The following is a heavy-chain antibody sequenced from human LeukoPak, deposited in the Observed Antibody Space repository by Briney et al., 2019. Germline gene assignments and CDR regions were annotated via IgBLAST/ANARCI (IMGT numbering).Heavy chain of an antibody. CDR2: INYSGTT. CDR1: GGSISSGDYY. D-gene: IGHD3-22*01. CDR3: ARVGYYYDSSGYYSLVEYFQH. J-gene: IGHJ1*01. V-gene: IGHV4-30-4*01. Sequence: SETLSLTCTVSGGSISSGDYYWSWIRQPPGKGLEWIRYINYSGTTYYNPSLKSRFTISVDTSKNQFSLKLSSVTAADTAVYYCARVGYYYDSSGYYSLVEYFQHWGQGTLVTVSS.